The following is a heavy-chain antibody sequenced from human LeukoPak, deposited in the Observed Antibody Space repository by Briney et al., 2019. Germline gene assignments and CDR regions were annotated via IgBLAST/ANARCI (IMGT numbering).Heavy chain of an antibody. Sequence: GGSLRLSCAASGFTFSTYEMNWVRQAPGKGLEWVSYISTSGSTIYYADSVKGRFTISRDNAKNSLYLQMNSLRAEDTAVYYCARDLSRYYNDYCGQGTLVTVSS. CDR1: GFTFSTYE. V-gene: IGHV3-48*03. J-gene: IGHJ4*02. CDR3: ARDLSRYYNDY. CDR2: ISTSGSTI.